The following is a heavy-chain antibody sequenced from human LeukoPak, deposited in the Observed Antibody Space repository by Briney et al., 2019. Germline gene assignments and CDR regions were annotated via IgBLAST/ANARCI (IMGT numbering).Heavy chain of an antibody. Sequence: GGSLRLSCAASGFTFSGSAMHWVRQASGKGLEWVGRIRSKANSYATAYAASVKDRFTISRDDSKNTAYLQMNSLKTEDTAVYYCTSLAVAGTTFDYWGQGTLVTVSS. V-gene: IGHV3-73*01. D-gene: IGHD6-19*01. CDR1: GFTFSGSA. J-gene: IGHJ4*02. CDR2: IRSKANSYAT. CDR3: TSLAVAGTTFDY.